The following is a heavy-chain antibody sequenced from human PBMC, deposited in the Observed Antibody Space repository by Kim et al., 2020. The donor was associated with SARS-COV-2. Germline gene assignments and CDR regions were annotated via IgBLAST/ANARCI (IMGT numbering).Heavy chain of an antibody. Sequence: GGSLRLSCAASGFTFSSYAMHWVRQAPGKGLEWVAVISYDGSNKYYADSVKGRFTISRDNSKNTLYLQMNSLRAEDTAVYYCARLQGWGYYDSSGYYYDYWGQGTLVTVSS. D-gene: IGHD3-22*01. V-gene: IGHV3-30*04. J-gene: IGHJ4*02. CDR1: GFTFSSYA. CDR3: ARLQGWGYYDSSGYYYDY. CDR2: ISYDGSNK.